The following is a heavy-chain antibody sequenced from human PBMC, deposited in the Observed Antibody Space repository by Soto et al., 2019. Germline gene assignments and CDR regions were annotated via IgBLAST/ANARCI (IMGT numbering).Heavy chain of an antibody. CDR2: INPSGGST. D-gene: IGHD3-3*01. J-gene: IGHJ6*02. Sequence: ASVKVTCKASGYTFTSYYMHWVRQAPGQGLEWMGIINPSGGSTSYAQKVQCRVTMTRDTSTSTVCMELSSLRSEDTAVYYCARERIPITIFGVDHYGMDVWGQGTTVTVSS. CDR1: GYTFTSYY. V-gene: IGHV1-46*01. CDR3: ARERIPITIFGVDHYGMDV.